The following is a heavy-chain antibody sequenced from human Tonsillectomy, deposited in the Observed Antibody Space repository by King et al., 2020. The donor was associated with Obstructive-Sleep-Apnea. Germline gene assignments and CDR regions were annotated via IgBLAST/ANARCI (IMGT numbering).Heavy chain of an antibody. CDR1: GDSISSNY. V-gene: IGHV4-4*07. CDR2: SDSSGST. D-gene: IGHD4-23*01. J-gene: IGHJ4*02. Sequence: QLQESGPGLVKPSETLSLTCTVSGDSISSNYWNWIRQPAGKGLEWIGRSDSSGSTNHNPSLKRRVTMSLDTSQNQFSLKLNSVTAADTAIYFCARAQDYGGNFDYWGQGTLVTVSS. CDR3: ARAQDYGGNFDY.